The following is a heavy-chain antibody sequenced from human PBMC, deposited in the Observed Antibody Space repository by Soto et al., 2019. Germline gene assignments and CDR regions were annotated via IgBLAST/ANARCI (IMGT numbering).Heavy chain of an antibody. V-gene: IGHV3-23*01. CDR3: AKFIAVRSASAQYYFDY. CDR2: ISGSGGST. Sequence: GGSLRLSCAASGFTFSSYAMSWVRQAPGKGLEWVSAISGSGGSTYYADSVKGRFTISRDNSKNTLYLQMNSLRAADTAVYYCAKFIAVRSASAQYYFDYWGQGTLVTVSS. J-gene: IGHJ4*02. CDR1: GFTFSSYA. D-gene: IGHD6-6*01.